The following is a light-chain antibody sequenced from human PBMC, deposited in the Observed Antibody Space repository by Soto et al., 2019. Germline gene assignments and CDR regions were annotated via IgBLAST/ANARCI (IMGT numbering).Light chain of an antibody. CDR2: DVT. CDR1: SSDAGGYNS. Sequence: QSVLTQPASVSGSPGQSITISCTGTSSDAGGYNSVSWYQQYPGKAPKLMIYDVTNRPSGVSNRFSGSKSGNTASLAISGLQAEDEADYYCSSYTGSSTLYVFGTGTKVTVL. J-gene: IGLJ1*01. CDR3: SSYTGSSTLYV. V-gene: IGLV2-14*01.